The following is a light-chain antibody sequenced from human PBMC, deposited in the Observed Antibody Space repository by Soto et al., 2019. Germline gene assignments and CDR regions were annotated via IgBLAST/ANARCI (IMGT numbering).Light chain of an antibody. J-gene: IGLJ3*02. V-gene: IGLV2-14*01. CDR2: EVS. CDR1: SSDIGGYNY. Sequence: QSALTQPASVSGSPGQSITISCTGTSSDIGGYNYVSWYQQHPGKAPKLMISEVSNRPSGVSNRFSGSKSGNTASLTISGLQAEDEADYYCSSYTSSSTIWVFGGGTKLTVL. CDR3: SSYTSSSTIWV.